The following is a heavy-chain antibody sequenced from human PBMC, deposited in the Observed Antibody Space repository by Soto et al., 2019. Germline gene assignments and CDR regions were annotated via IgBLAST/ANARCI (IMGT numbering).Heavy chain of an antibody. V-gene: IGHV4-34*01. D-gene: IGHD3-10*01. J-gene: IGHJ4*02. CDR3: AGTEVSGFTHPLDY. CDR1: GGSFSGYY. CDR2: INHSGST. Sequence: SETLSLTCAVYGGSFSGYYWTWIRQPPGKGLEWIGEINHSGSTNYNPSLKSRVTISVDTSKNQFSLKLSSVTAADTAVYYCAGTEVSGFTHPLDYWGQGTLVTVSS.